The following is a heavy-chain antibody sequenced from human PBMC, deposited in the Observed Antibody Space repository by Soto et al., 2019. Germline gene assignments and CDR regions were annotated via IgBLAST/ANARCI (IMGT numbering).Heavy chain of an antibody. J-gene: IGHJ4*02. Sequence: QVPLQQWGAGLLKPSETLSLTCAVYGGSFSGYYWTWIRQPPGTGLEWIGEINHSGSTNYNPSLKSRVTISVDTSKNHFSLKLTSVTAAHTAVYYCARDKITGLFDYWGQGTLVTVSS. CDR3: ARDKITGLFDY. CDR2: INHSGST. V-gene: IGHV4-34*01. D-gene: IGHD3-16*01. CDR1: GGSFSGYY.